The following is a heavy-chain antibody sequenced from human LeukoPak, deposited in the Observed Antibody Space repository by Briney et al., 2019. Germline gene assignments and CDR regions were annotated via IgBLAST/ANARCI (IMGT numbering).Heavy chain of an antibody. CDR1: GFTFSSYW. CDR2: ISPSGRNT. V-gene: IGHV3-23*01. CDR3: ARAGRFGESFRDYYYYIDV. Sequence: GGSLRLSCAATGFTFSSYWMSWVRQAPGKGLEWVSAISPSGRNTYYADSVKGRFIISRDNAKNSLYLQMNSLRAEDTAVYFCARAGRFGESFRDYYYYIDVWGKGTTVTVSS. J-gene: IGHJ6*03. D-gene: IGHD3-10*01.